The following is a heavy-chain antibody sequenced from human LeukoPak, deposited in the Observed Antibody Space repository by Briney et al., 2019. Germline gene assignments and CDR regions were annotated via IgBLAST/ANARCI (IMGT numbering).Heavy chain of an antibody. D-gene: IGHD6-19*01. CDR3: AKDLAVDGSGWYGSYYYYYGMDV. V-gene: IGHV3-23*01. CDR2: ISGSGGST. Sequence: PGGSLRLSCAASGFTFSSYAMSWVRQALGKGLEWVSAISGSGGSTYYADSVKGRFTTSRDNSKNTLYLQMNSLRAEDTAVYYCAKDLAVDGSGWYGSYYYYYGMDVWGQGTTVTVSS. CDR1: GFTFSSYA. J-gene: IGHJ6*02.